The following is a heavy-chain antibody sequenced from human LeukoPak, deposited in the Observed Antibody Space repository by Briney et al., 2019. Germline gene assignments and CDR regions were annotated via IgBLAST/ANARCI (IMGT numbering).Heavy chain of an antibody. CDR2: IYYSGST. Sequence: SETLSLTYTVSGGSISSGGYYWSWIRQHPGKGLEWIGYIYYSGSTYYNPSLKSRVTISVDTSKNQFSLKLSSVTAADTAVYYCARLYGSGSYYNVRYFDYWGQGTLVTVSS. CDR1: GGSISSGGYY. V-gene: IGHV4-31*03. CDR3: ARLYGSGSYYNVRYFDY. D-gene: IGHD3-10*01. J-gene: IGHJ4*02.